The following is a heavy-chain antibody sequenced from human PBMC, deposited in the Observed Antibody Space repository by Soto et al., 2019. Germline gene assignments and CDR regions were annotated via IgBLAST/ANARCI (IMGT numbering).Heavy chain of an antibody. Sequence: GGSLRLSCAASGFTFSSYGMHWVRQAPGKGLEWVAVISYDGSNTYYADSVKGRFTISRDNMLYLQMNSLRAEDTAVYYCARDQGRSITCQLDYWGQGTLVTVSS. CDR3: ARDQGRSITCQLDY. J-gene: IGHJ4*02. V-gene: IGHV3-30*03. CDR1: GFTFSSYG. D-gene: IGHD2-2*01. CDR2: ISYDGSNT.